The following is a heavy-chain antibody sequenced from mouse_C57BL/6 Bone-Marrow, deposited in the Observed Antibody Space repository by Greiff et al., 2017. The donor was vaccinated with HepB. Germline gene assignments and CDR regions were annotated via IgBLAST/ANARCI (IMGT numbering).Heavy chain of an antibody. CDR3: ALYYGNLWFAY. CDR1: GYTFTSYW. Sequence: QVQLQQPGAELVKPGASVKLSCKASGYTFTSYWMHWVKQRPGRGLEWIGRIDPNSGGTKYNEKFKSKATLTADKPSSTAYMQLSSLTSEDSAVYYCALYYGNLWFAYWGQGTLVTVSA. D-gene: IGHD2-1*01. CDR2: IDPNSGGT. V-gene: IGHV1-72*01. J-gene: IGHJ3*01.